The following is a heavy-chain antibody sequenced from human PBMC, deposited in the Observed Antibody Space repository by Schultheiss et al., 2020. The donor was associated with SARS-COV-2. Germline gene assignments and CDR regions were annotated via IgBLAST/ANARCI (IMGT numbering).Heavy chain of an antibody. J-gene: IGHJ4*02. CDR2: ISSSTGYI. CDR3: ARGQWGGEQMATTILDY. CDR1: GFAVSSFY. D-gene: IGHD5-24*01. V-gene: IGHV3-21*04. Sequence: GGSLRLSCAASGFAVSSFYMNWVRQAPGKGLEWVSSISSSTGYIFYADSVKGRFTIYRDNAKNSLYLQMNNLRAEDTAIYYCARGQWGGEQMATTILDYWGQGTLVTVSS.